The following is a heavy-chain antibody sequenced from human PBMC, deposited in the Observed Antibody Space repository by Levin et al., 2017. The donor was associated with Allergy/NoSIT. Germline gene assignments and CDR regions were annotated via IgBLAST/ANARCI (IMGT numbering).Heavy chain of an antibody. D-gene: IGHD2-15*01. J-gene: IGHJ5*02. V-gene: IGHV3-7*01. Sequence: GESLKISCVASGITFSSYWMSWVRQAPGKGLEWVANIKQDGSEKYYLDSVKGRFTISRDNAKNSLYLQMNSLRAEDTAVFYCARDQGGRVCSGGSCQRDNWFDPWGQGTLVTVSS. CDR3: ARDQGGRVCSGGSCQRDNWFDP. CDR2: IKQDGSEK. CDR1: GITFSSYW.